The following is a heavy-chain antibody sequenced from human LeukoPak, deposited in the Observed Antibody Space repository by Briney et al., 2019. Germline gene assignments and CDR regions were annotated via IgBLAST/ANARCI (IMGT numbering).Heavy chain of an antibody. CDR1: GDSISIGDYR. V-gene: IGHV4-30-4*01. Sequence: SETLSLTCSVSGDSISIGDYRWSWIRQSPGKGLEWIGYIYYIGTAYYNPSLRSRVALSADTSKNQFSLKLNSVTIADSAVYFCARARGDSPRIYYYMDVWGKGTTVTVSS. J-gene: IGHJ6*03. D-gene: IGHD3-16*01. CDR3: ARARGDSPRIYYYMDV. CDR2: IYYIGTA.